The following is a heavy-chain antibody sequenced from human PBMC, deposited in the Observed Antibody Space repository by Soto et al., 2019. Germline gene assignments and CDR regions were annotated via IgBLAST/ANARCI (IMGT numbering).Heavy chain of an antibody. Sequence: EVQLVESGGGLVKPGGSLRLSCAASSLTFSNAWMNWVRQAPGKGLEWVGRIKSKTDGGTIDYAAPEKGRFTISRDDSKNTLFLQMNSLKTEDTAMYYWTTIGSIWGAWGQGTLVTVSS. D-gene: IGHD6-13*01. CDR2: IKSKTDGGTI. CDR3: TTIGSIWGA. CDR1: SLTFSNAW. V-gene: IGHV3-15*07. J-gene: IGHJ1*01.